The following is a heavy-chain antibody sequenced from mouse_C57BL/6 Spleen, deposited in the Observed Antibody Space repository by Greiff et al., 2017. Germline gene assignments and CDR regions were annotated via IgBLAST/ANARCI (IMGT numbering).Heavy chain of an antibody. Sequence: DVMLVESGGGLVKPGGSLKLSCAASGFTFSDYGMHWVRQAPEKGLEWVAYISSGSSTIYYADTVKGRFTISRANAKNTLFLQMTSLGSEDTARYYCASRGYYCSSPDWYFDVWGTGTTVTVSS. D-gene: IGHD1-1*01. CDR1: GFTFSDYG. CDR2: ISSGSSTI. V-gene: IGHV5-17*01. J-gene: IGHJ1*03. CDR3: ASRGYYCSSPDWYFDV.